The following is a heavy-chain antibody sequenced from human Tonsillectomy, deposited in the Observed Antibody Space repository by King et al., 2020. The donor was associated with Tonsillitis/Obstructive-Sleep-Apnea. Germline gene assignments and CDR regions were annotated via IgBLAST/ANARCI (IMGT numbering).Heavy chain of an antibody. J-gene: IGHJ6*03. V-gene: IGHV5-51*01. CDR3: ARHWGVRFYYMDV. Sequence: LAPSGAEVKKPGGSLKISCKGSGYSFTSYWIGWVRQMPGKGLGWMGIIYPGDSDTRYSPSFQGQVTISADKSISTAYLQWSSLKASDTAMYYCARHWGVRFYYMDVWGKGTTVTVSS. CDR1: GYSFTSYW. CDR2: IYPGDSDT. D-gene: IGHD3-16*01.